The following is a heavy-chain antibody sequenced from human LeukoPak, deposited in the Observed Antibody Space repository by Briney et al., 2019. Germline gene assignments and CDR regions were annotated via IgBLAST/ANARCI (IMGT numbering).Heavy chain of an antibody. V-gene: IGHV4-59*01. CDR2: IYYSGST. CDR1: GYSFKSYY. D-gene: IGHD5-24*01. CDR3: ERAGRRDGYKSYFDY. J-gene: IGHJ4*02. Sequence: SETLSLTCNVSGYSFKSYYWSWIRQPPGKRLEWIGYIYYSGSTNYNPSLNSRVSISIDTSKNQFSLRLSSVTAADTAVYYCERAGRRDGYKSYFDYWGQGTLVTVSS.